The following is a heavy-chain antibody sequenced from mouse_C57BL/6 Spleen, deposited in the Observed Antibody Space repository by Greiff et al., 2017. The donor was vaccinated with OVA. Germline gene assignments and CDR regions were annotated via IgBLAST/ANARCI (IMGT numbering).Heavy chain of an antibody. Sequence: VKLQESGPELVKPGASVKISCKASGYAFSSSWMNWVKQRPGKGLEWIGRIYPGDGDTNYNGKFKGKATLTADKSSSTAYMQLSSLTSEDSAVYFCARWDDWGFAYWGQGTLVTVSA. CDR1: GYAFSSSW. J-gene: IGHJ3*01. D-gene: IGHD2-4*01. V-gene: IGHV1-82*01. CDR3: ARWDDWGFAY. CDR2: IYPGDGDT.